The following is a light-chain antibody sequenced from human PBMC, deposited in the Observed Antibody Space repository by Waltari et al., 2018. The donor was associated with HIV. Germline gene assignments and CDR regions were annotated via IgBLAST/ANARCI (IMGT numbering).Light chain of an antibody. CDR1: QKIHRY. Sequence: IQMTQSPSALSASVGDTVTITCRASQKIHRYLNWYQKKMGEAPRLLVYGASSLQSGVPARFRGSGSGSEYKLTISNLHSEDFASYFCQQSYGAPFTFGPGSTV. CDR2: GAS. J-gene: IGKJ3*01. CDR3: QQSYGAPFT. V-gene: IGKV1-39*01.